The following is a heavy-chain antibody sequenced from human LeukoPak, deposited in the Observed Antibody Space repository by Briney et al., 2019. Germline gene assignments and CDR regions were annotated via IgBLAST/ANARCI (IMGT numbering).Heavy chain of an antibody. J-gene: IGHJ4*02. D-gene: IGHD3-22*01. V-gene: IGHV4-31*03. CDR2: IYYSGST. CDR1: GGSISSGGYY. Sequence: ASQTLSLTCTVSGGSISSGGYYWSWIRQHPGKGLEWIGYIYYSGSTYYNPSLKSRVTISVDTSKNQFSLKLSSVTAADTAVYYCARRPADYDSSGYFQAFDYWGQGTLVTVSS. CDR3: ARRPADYDSSGYFQAFDY.